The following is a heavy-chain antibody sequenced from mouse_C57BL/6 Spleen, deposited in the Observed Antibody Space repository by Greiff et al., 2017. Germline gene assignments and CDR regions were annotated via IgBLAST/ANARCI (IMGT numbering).Heavy chain of an antibody. D-gene: IGHD1-1*02. CDR2: IDPSDSYT. Sequence: QVQLQQPGAELVKPGASVKLSCKASGYTFTSYWMQWVKQRPGQGLEWIGEIDPSDSYTNYNQKFKGKATLTVDTSSSTAYMQLSSLTSEDSAVYYCASRHYGWGQGTSVTVAS. CDR1: GYTFTSYW. CDR3: ASRHYG. J-gene: IGHJ4*01. V-gene: IGHV1-50*01.